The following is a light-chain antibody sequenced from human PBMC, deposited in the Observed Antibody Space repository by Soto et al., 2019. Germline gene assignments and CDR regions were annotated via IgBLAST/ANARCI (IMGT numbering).Light chain of an antibody. CDR2: DAS. CDR3: QQYNSYPST. J-gene: IGKJ1*01. V-gene: IGKV1-5*01. Sequence: DIQVTQSPSTLSASVGDRVTITCRASQSISSWLAWYQQTPGKAPKLLIFDASSLETGVPSRFSVSGSGTDFTLTITSLQPDDFATYYCQQYNSYPSTFGQGTKVEV. CDR1: QSISSW.